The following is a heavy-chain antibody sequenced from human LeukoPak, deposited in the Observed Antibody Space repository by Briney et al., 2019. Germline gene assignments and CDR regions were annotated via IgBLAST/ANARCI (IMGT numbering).Heavy chain of an antibody. V-gene: IGHV1-46*01. J-gene: IGHJ4*02. D-gene: IGHD6-13*01. CDR3: ARDSAAAAGTNLADY. Sequence: ASVKVSCKASGYTFTSYYMHWVRQAPGQGLEWMGIINPSGGSTSYAQKFQGRVTMTRDTSTSTVYMELSSLRSEDTAVYYWARDSAAAAGTNLADYWGQGTLVTVSS. CDR1: GYTFTSYY. CDR2: INPSGGST.